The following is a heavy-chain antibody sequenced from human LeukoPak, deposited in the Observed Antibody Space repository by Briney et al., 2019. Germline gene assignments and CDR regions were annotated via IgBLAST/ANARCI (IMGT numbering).Heavy chain of an antibody. CDR2: IYHSGST. CDR3: ARDGLKQIDY. J-gene: IGHJ4*02. V-gene: IGHV4-30-2*01. CDR1: GGSISSGGYY. Sequence: SETLSLTCTVSGGSISSGGYYWSWIRQPPGKGLEWIGYIYHSGSTYYNPSLKSRVTISVDRSKNQFSLKLSSVTAADTAVYYCARDGLKQIDYWGQGTLVTVSS. D-gene: IGHD1/OR15-1a*01.